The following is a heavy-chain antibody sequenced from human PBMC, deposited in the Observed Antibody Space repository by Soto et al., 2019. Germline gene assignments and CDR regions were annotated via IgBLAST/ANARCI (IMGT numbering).Heavy chain of an antibody. CDR2: ITVNSGNT. CDR3: ARGLGGGYYYLDY. D-gene: IGHD1-26*01. V-gene: IGHV1-18*01. J-gene: IGHJ4*01. CDR1: GYAFTNCG. Sequence: ASVKVSCKASGYAFTNCGISWVRQAPGQGLEWMGWITVNSGNTKYAQKIQGRVTMSTDTSTSTAYMELRSLRYDDTAVYFCARGLGGGYYYLDYWG.